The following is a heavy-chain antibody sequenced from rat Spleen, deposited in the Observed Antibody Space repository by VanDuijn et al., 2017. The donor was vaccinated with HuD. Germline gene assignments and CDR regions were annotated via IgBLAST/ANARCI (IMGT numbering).Heavy chain of an antibody. J-gene: IGHJ1*01. CDR2: ISTGGGNT. Sequence: EVQLVESGGGLVQPGRSLKLSCAASGFTFSNYGMAWVRQAPTKGLEWVASISTGGGNTFYPDSVKGRFSISRDNAKSTLYLQMDSLGSEDTATYYCAKQGTGTYWHFDFWGPGTMVTVSS. V-gene: IGHV5S13*01. CDR1: GFTFSNYG. CDR3: AKQGTGTYWHFDF. D-gene: IGHD5-1*01.